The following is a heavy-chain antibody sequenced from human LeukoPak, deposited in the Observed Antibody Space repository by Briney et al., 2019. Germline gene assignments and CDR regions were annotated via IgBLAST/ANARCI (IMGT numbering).Heavy chain of an antibody. V-gene: IGHV1-2*02. Sequence: ASVKVSCKASGYTFTGYYMHWVRQAPGQGLEWMGWINPNSGGTNYAQTFQGRVTMTRDTSISIAYMELSRLRSDDTAVYYCARVRPGSYHRAEYFQHWGQGTLVTVSS. CDR2: INPNSGGT. CDR1: GYTFTGYY. CDR3: ARVRPGSYHRAEYFQH. D-gene: IGHD1-26*01. J-gene: IGHJ1*01.